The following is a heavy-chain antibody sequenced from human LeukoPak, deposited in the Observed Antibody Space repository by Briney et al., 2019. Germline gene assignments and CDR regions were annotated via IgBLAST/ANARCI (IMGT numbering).Heavy chain of an antibody. Sequence: PGGSLRLSCAASGFTFGSCGMHWVRQAPGKGLEWVAVISYDGSNKYYADSVKGRVTISRDNSKNTLYLQMNSLRAEDTAVYYCAKGGVGTAMPHFDYWGQGTVVMVSS. D-gene: IGHD5-18*01. J-gene: IGHJ4*02. V-gene: IGHV3-30*18. CDR1: GFTFGSCG. CDR2: ISYDGSNK. CDR3: AKGGVGTAMPHFDY.